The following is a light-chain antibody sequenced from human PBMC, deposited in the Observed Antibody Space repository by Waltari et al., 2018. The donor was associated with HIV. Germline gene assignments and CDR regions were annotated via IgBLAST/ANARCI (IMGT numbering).Light chain of an antibody. CDR3: QQYDYWPPWT. Sequence: VMTQSPATLSVSPGDRTTLSCRASQSVRTKLAWYQQEPGQPPRLLNYGASNRATGIGARFSGSGSGTEFTLTINSPQAEDYAVYYCQQYDYWPPWTFGQGTKVEMK. CDR1: QSVRTK. J-gene: IGKJ1*01. V-gene: IGKV3-15*01. CDR2: GAS.